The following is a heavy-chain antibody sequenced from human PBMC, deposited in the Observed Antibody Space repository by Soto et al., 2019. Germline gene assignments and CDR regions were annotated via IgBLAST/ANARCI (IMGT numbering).Heavy chain of an antibody. J-gene: IGHJ4*02. D-gene: IGHD3-22*01. V-gene: IGHV1-2*02. CDR3: VRGDNYYETSGYIDLDY. Sequence: ASVKVSCKASGYTFNDYYIHWVRQAPGQGLEWMGWVNPNGGGTNYAQRFHGRVTMTRDTSINTAYMELSRLRSGDTAVFYCVRGDNYYETSGYIDLDYWGQGTLVTVSS. CDR2: VNPNGGGT. CDR1: GYTFNDYY.